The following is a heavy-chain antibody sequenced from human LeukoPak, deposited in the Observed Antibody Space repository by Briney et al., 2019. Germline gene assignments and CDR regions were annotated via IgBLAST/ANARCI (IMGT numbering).Heavy chain of an antibody. J-gene: IGHJ4*02. V-gene: IGHV3-21*01. Sequence: PGGSLRLSCAASGFTFSSYSMNWVRQAPGKGLEWVSSISSSSSYIYYADSVKGRFTISRDNAKNSLYLQMNSLRAEDTAVYYCARYGTNDFWSGYPTVSMYYFDYWGQGTLVTVSS. CDR1: GFTFSSYS. D-gene: IGHD3-3*01. CDR2: ISSSSSYI. CDR3: ARYGTNDFWSGYPTVSMYYFDY.